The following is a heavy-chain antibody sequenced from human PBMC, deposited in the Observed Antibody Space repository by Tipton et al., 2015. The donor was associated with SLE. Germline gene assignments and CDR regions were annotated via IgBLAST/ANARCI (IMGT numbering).Heavy chain of an antibody. D-gene: IGHD1-7*01. J-gene: IGHJ6*04. Sequence: TLSFTCTVSGGSICSGGYYWTWISQLPGKGLEWIGYIYYSGNTYYNPSLGSRLTISVDTSKDQFSLRLTSVTAADTAVYYCARATDWNLSPDVWGKGTTVTVSS. CDR3: ARATDWNLSPDV. CDR2: IYYSGNT. V-gene: IGHV4-31*03. CDR1: GGSICSGGYY.